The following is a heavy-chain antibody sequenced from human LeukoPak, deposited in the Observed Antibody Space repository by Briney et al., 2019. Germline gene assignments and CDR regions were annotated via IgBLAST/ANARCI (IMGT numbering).Heavy chain of an antibody. V-gene: IGHV6-1*01. CDR2: TYYRSKWYN. J-gene: IGHJ4*02. Sequence: SQTLSLTCVISGDSVSSNSAAWNWLRQSPSRGLEWLGRTYYRSKWYNDYAVSVKSRIIINPDASKNQFSLQLNSVTPEDTAVYYCARESGLFDSWGQGTLVTVSS. CDR3: ARESGLFDS. CDR1: GDSVSSNSAA. D-gene: IGHD5-12*01.